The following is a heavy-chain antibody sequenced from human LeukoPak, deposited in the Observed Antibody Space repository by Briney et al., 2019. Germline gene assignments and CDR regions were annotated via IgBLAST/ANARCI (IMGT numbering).Heavy chain of an antibody. Sequence: GGSLRLSCAASGFTFTSYSMNWVRQAPGKGLEWVSSISSSSSYIYYADSVKGRFTISRDNAKNSLYPQMNSLRAEDTAVYYCARSGPKKYYFDYWGQGTLVTVSS. CDR2: ISSSSSYI. V-gene: IGHV3-21*01. CDR3: ARSGPKKYYFDY. CDR1: GFTFTSYS. J-gene: IGHJ4*02. D-gene: IGHD6-25*01.